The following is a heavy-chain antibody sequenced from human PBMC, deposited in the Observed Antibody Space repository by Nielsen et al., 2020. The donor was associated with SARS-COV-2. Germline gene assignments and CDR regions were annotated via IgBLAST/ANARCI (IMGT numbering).Heavy chain of an antibody. CDR3: AREAEYQLLFRYYYGMDV. CDR2: INPNSGGT. D-gene: IGHD2-2*01. V-gene: IGHV1-2*06. Sequence: WVRQAPGQGLEWMGRINPNSGGTNYAQKFQGRVTMTRDTSISTAYMELSRLRSDDTAVYYCAREAEYQLLFRYYYGMDVWGQGTTVTVSS. J-gene: IGHJ6*02.